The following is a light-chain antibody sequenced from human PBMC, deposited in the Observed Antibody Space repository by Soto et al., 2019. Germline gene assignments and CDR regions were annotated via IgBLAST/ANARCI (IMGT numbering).Light chain of an antibody. Sequence: QSALTQPRSVSGSPGQSVTISCTGTRSDVGGYNYVSWYQQHPGKAPKLIIYDVSKRPSGVPDRFSGSKSGTTASLTISGLQAEDEADYYCSSYAGSFTVFGGGTKVTVL. CDR3: SSYAGSFTV. CDR2: DVS. CDR1: RSDVGGYNY. V-gene: IGLV2-11*01. J-gene: IGLJ2*01.